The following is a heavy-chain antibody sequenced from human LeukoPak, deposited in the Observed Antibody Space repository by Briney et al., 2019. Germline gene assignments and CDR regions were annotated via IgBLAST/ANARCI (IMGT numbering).Heavy chain of an antibody. CDR3: AKRGPAGAGKSPDYFDY. CDR1: GFTFSSYV. D-gene: IGHD6-19*01. Sequence: GGSLSLSCAASGFTFSSYVMSWVRQAPGKGLEWVSAITGSGDNTYYADSVKGRFTISRDNSKNTLYLQMNSLRAEDTAVYYCAKRGPAGAGKSPDYFDYWGQGTLVTVSS. CDR2: ITGSGDNT. J-gene: IGHJ4*02. V-gene: IGHV3-23*01.